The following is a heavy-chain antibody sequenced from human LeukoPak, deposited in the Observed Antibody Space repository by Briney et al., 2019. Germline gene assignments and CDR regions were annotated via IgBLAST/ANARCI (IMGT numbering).Heavy chain of an antibody. CDR1: GYTFTSYG. D-gene: IGHD1-26*01. V-gene: IGHV1-18*01. CDR3: ARVLVERWEQIPFDY. J-gene: IGHJ4*02. Sequence: ASVKVSCKASGYTFTSYGISWVRQAPGQGLEWMGWISAYNGNTNYAQKLQGRVTMTTDTSTSTAYMELRSLRSDDTAVYYCARVLVERWEQIPFDYWGQGTLVTVSS. CDR2: ISAYNGNT.